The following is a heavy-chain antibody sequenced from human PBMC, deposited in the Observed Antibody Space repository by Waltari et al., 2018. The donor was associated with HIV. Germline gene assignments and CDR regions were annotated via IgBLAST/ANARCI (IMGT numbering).Heavy chain of an antibody. CDR1: GFTVSSYE. CDR3: ARAFMIRGTGAFDI. CDR2: ISSSGSTI. J-gene: IGHJ3*02. Sequence: EVQVVESGGGLVQPGGYRRPSCAASGFTVSSYEMNWVRQAPGKGLEWVSYISSSGSTIYFADSVKGRFTMSRDNAKNSLYLRMNSLRAEDTAVYYCARAFMIRGTGAFDIWGQGTMVTVSS. V-gene: IGHV3-48*03. D-gene: IGHD3-10*01.